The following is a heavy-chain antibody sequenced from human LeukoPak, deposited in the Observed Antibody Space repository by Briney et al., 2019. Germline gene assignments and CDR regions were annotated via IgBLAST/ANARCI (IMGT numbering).Heavy chain of an antibody. CDR3: AKVSYYGSGSYLYYFDY. V-gene: IGHV3-23*01. J-gene: IGHJ4*02. CDR1: GFTFSSYG. Sequence: PGGSLRLSCAASGFTFSSYGMSWVRQAPGKGLEWVSAISGSGGSTYYADSVKGRFTISRDNSKNTLYLQMNSLRAEDTAVYYCAKVSYYGSGSYLYYFDYWGQGTLVTVSS. CDR2: ISGSGGST. D-gene: IGHD3-10*01.